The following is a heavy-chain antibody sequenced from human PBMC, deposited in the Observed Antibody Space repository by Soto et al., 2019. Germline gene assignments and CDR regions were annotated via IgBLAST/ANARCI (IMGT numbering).Heavy chain of an antibody. D-gene: IGHD3-16*02. CDR3: ARRRYKQWFDY. CDR1: GGSISSGGYY. J-gene: IGHJ5*01. CDR2: IYYSGST. V-gene: IGHV4-31*03. Sequence: PSETLSLTCTGSGGSISSGGYYWSWIRQHPGKGLEWIGYIYYSGSTYYNPSLKSRVTISVDTSKNQFSLKLSSVTAADTAVYYCARRRYKQWFDYWGQGTLVTVSS.